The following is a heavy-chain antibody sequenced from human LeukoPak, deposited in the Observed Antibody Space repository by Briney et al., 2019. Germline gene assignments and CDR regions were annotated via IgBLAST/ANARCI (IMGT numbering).Heavy chain of an antibody. CDR3: ARHVSMPYYDFWSGHRGVWFDP. CDR2: IYYSGST. J-gene: IGHJ5*02. Sequence: SETLSLTCTVSGGSISSSSYYWGWIRQPPGKGLEWIGYIYYSGSTNYNPSLKSRVTISVDTSKNQFSLKLSSVTAADTAVYYCARHVSMPYYDFWSGHRGVWFDPWGQGTLVTVSS. D-gene: IGHD3-3*01. V-gene: IGHV4-61*05. CDR1: GGSISSSSYY.